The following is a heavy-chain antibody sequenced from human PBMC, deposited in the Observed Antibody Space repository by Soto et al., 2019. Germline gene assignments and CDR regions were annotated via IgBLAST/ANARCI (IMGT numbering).Heavy chain of an antibody. Sequence: EVQVLESGGGLVQPGGSLRLSCVTSGFKFDDFAMHWVRQGQGKGLEWVAGINWNSGDKDYGESAKGRFVISRDNGKRSLDLQMNSLRPEDTAVYYCVRGRGPMNRGYFYSWGRGTLVTVSP. J-gene: IGHJ4*02. V-gene: IGHV3-9*01. CDR1: GFKFDDFA. CDR3: VRGRGPMNRGYFYS. D-gene: IGHD3-10*01. CDR2: INWNSGDK.